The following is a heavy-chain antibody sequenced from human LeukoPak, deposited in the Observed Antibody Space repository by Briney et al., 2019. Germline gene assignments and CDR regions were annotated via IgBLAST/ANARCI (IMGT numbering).Heavy chain of an antibody. J-gene: IGHJ5*02. V-gene: IGHV1-8*01. D-gene: IGHD3-10*01. CDR3: ARRSYYYGSGSIIWFDP. CDR2: MNPNSGNT. CDR1: GYTFTSYD. Sequence: GASVKVSCKASGYTFTSYDINWVRQATGQGLEWMGWMNPNSGNTGYAQKFQGRVTMTRNTSISTAYMELSSLRSEDTAVYYCARRSYYYGSGSIIWFDPWGQGTLVTVSS.